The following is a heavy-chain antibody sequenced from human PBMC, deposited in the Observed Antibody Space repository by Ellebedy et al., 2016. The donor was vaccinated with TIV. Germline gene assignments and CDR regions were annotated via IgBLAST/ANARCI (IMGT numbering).Heavy chain of an antibody. Sequence: GESLKISCAASGFTFSDYWMHWVRQAPGKRLVWVSRIKSDGSSICYADSVKGRFTISRDNSKTTLYLQMNSLRAEDTAVYYCASRPRGWGQGTLVTVSS. CDR2: IKSDGSSI. D-gene: IGHD3-10*01. CDR1: GFTFSDYW. J-gene: IGHJ4*02. V-gene: IGHV3-74*01. CDR3: ASRPRG.